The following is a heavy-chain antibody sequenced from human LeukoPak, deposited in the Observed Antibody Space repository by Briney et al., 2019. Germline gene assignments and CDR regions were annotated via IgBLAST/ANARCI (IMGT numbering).Heavy chain of an antibody. Sequence: SEALSLTRTVSGGYISFFYWMWIRQPPGGALEWSGHIYYSSGTNYNPSPKSRVTTSVDTSKNQFSLKLSSVTAADTAVYYCAGITMVRGVPVDYFDYWGQGTLVTVSS. CDR1: GGYISFFY. V-gene: IGHV4-59*01. CDR2: IYYSSGT. D-gene: IGHD3-10*01. CDR3: AGITMVRGVPVDYFDY. J-gene: IGHJ4*02.